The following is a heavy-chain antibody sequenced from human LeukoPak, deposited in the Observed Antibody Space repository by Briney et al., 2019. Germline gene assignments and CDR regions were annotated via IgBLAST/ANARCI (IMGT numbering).Heavy chain of an antibody. CDR1: GLTFSTYS. CDR3: AREYSSSSGKALDY. CDR2: ISSSSSTI. V-gene: IGHV3-48*02. Sequence: PGGSLRLPCAASGLTFSTYSMNWVRQAPGKGLEWASYISSSSSTIYYADSVKGRFTISRDNAKNSLHLQMNTLRDEDTAVYYCAREYSSSSGKALDYWGQGTLVTVSS. D-gene: IGHD6-6*01. J-gene: IGHJ4*02.